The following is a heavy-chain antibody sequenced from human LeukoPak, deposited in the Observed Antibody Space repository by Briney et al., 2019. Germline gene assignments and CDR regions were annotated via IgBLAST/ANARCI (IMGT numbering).Heavy chain of an antibody. V-gene: IGHV4-39*01. CDR1: GFSFSIYS. J-gene: IGHJ3*02. CDR3: ARQCRSGWYPDAFDI. Sequence: PGGSLRLSCAASGFSFSIYSMSWVRQPPGKGLEWIGSIYYGGSTYHNPSLKSRVTISADTSKNQFSLKLSSVTAADTAVYYCARQCRSGWYPDAFDIWGQGTMVTVSS. D-gene: IGHD6-19*01. CDR2: IYYGGST.